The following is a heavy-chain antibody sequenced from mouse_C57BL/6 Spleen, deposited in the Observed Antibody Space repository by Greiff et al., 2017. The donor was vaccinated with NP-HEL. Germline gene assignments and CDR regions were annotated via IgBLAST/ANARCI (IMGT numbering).Heavy chain of an antibody. Sequence: EVQLQQSGPVLVKPGASVKMSCKASGYTFTDYYMNWVQQSHGKSLEWIGVIYPYNGGTSYNQKFKGKATFTVDKSSSKAYMELNSLTSEDSAVYYCARDTTVVADYWGQGTTLTVSS. CDR3: ARDTTVVADY. J-gene: IGHJ2*01. V-gene: IGHV1-19*01. D-gene: IGHD1-1*01. CDR1: GYTFTDYY. CDR2: IYPYNGGT.